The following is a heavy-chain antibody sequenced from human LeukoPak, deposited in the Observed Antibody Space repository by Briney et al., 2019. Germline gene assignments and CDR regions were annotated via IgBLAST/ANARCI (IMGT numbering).Heavy chain of an antibody. CDR1: GYTFSNHW. Sequence: GESLKISCKGFGYTFSNHWIAWLRQMPGKGLEWMGIIYPGDSDTRYSPSFQGQVTISADKSISTAYLQWSSLKASDTAMYYCARRSDFWSGYWFDYWGQGTLVTVSS. CDR3: ARRSDFWSGYWFDY. CDR2: IYPGDSDT. V-gene: IGHV5-51*01. J-gene: IGHJ4*02. D-gene: IGHD3-3*01.